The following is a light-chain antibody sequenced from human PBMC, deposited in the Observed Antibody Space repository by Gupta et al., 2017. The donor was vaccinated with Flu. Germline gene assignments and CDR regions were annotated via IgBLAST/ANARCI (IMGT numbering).Light chain of an antibody. CDR2: GAS. V-gene: IGKV3-20*01. Sequence: GTLSLSPGEGATLSCRASQSVSSYLAWYQQKPGQAPRLLIYGASSRATGIPDRFSGSGCGTDFTLTISRRDPEDFAVYYCQQYGSSPPWTFGQGTKVEIK. CDR1: QSVSSY. J-gene: IGKJ1*01. CDR3: QQYGSSPPWT.